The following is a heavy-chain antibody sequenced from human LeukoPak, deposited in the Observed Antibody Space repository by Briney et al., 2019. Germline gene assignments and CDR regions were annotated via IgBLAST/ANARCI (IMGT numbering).Heavy chain of an antibody. CDR1: GGSISRDTYY. CDR2: VYYSGRT. CDR3: ARVDGSCSGGSCPSGNWFDP. D-gene: IGHD2-15*01. V-gene: IGHV4-39*01. Sequence: KSSETLSLTCTVSGGSISRDTYYCAWIRQSPGRGLEWLGSVYYSGRTDYNPSLKSRVTIFVDTSKNQLSLRLSAVTAADTAVYYCARVDGSCSGGSCPSGNWFDPWGQGTLVTVSS. J-gene: IGHJ5*02.